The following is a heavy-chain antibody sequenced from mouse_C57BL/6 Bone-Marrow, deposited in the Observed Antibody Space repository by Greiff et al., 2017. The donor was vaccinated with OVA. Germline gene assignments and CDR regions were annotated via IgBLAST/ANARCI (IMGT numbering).Heavy chain of an antibody. V-gene: IGHV1-42*01. Sequence: QQSGPELVKPGASVKISCKASGYSFTGYYMNWVKQSPEKSLEWIGEINPSTGGTTYNQKFKAKATLTVDKSSSTAYMQLKSLTSEDSAVYYWARERGWLLLYWYFDVWGTGTTVTVSS. CDR1: GYSFTGYY. D-gene: IGHD2-3*01. CDR3: ARERGWLLLYWYFDV. J-gene: IGHJ1*03. CDR2: INPSTGGT.